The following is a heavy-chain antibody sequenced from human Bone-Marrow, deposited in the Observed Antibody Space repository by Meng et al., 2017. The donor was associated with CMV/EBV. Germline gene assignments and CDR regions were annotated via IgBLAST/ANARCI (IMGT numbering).Heavy chain of an antibody. CDR1: GYTFTNYA. V-gene: IGHV1-18*01. J-gene: IGHJ4*02. CDR3: ARDRFYGSGSYYTPSHDY. CDR2: ISTYNGKA. Sequence: ASVKVSCKASGYTFTNYAITWVRQAPGQGLEWMGWISTYNGKANYAQKFQDRVTMTTDTSTSIAYMELRSLRSDDTAVYYCARDRFYGSGSYYTPSHDYWGQGTLVTVSS. D-gene: IGHD3-10*01.